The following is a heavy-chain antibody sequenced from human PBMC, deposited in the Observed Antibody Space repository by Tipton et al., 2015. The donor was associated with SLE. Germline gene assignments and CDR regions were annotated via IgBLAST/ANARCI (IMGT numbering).Heavy chain of an antibody. Sequence: TLSLTCTVSGGSISSGGYYWSWIRQPPGKRLEWIGSIYYTGSTYYNPSLKSRVTMSVDTSENQFSLKLSSVTAADTAVYYCARHCQIYSFVYWGQGSLVTVSS. J-gene: IGHJ4*02. D-gene: IGHD2-21*01. CDR2: IYYTGST. CDR1: GGSISSGGYY. CDR3: ARHCQIYSFVY. V-gene: IGHV4-39*07.